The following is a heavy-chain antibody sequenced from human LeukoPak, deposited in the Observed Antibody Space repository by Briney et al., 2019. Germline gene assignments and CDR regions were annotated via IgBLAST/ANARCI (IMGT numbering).Heavy chain of an antibody. J-gene: IGHJ4*02. CDR1: GGTFSSYA. CDR3: ARRGCSGGSCYGDY. D-gene: IGHD2-15*01. Sequence: ASVKVSCKASGGTFSSYAISWVRQAPGQGLGWMGRIIPILGIANYAQKFQGRVTITADKSTSTAYTELSSLRSEDTAVYYCARRGCSGGSCYGDYWGQGTLVTVSS. V-gene: IGHV1-69*04. CDR2: IIPILGIA.